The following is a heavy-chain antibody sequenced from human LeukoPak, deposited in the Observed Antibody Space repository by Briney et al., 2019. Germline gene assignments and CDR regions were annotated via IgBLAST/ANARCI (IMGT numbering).Heavy chain of an antibody. J-gene: IGHJ3*02. CDR3: ATPRYSGSYGDAFDI. D-gene: IGHD1-26*01. Sequence: ASVKISCKDSGYTFTDYYMHWVQQDPGKGLEWMGLVDPEDGETIYAEKFQGRVTITADTSTDTAYMELSSLRSEDTAVYYCATPRYSGSYGDAFDIWGQGTMVTVSS. CDR1: GYTFTDYY. CDR2: VDPEDGET. V-gene: IGHV1-69-2*01.